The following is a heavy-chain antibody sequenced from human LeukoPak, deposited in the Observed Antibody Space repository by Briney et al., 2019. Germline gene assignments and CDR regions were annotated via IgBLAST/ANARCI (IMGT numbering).Heavy chain of an antibody. CDR1: GFTFNNYA. Sequence: GGSLRLSCVASGFTFNNYAMSWVRQAPGKGLEWVSSISGSGANTYYADSVKGRFTVSRDNSKNMAYLHMTSLRAEDTAVHYCAKDTASVVRGFLDYWGQGTLVTVSS. CDR3: AKDTASVVRGFLDY. V-gene: IGHV3-23*01. D-gene: IGHD3-10*01. CDR2: ISGSGANT. J-gene: IGHJ4*02.